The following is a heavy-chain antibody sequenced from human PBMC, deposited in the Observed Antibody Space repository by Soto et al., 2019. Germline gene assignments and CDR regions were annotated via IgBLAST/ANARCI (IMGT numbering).Heavy chain of an antibody. CDR1: GGSFSGYY. CDR2: INHSGST. J-gene: IGHJ4*02. CDR3: ARRIAARGGYFDY. D-gene: IGHD6-6*01. V-gene: IGHV4-34*01. Sequence: ASETLSLTCAVYGGSFSGYYWSWIRQPPGKGLEWIGEINHSGSTNYNPSLKSRVTISVDTSKNQFSLKLSSVTAADTAVYYCARRIAARGGYFDYWGQGTLVTVSS.